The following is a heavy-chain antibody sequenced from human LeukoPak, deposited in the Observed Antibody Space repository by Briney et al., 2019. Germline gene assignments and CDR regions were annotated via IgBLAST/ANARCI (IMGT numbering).Heavy chain of an antibody. V-gene: IGHV3-48*02. CDR2: ISSSSSSTI. Sequence: GGSLRLSCAASGFTFSSYSMNWVRQAPGKGLEWVSYISSSSSSTIYYADSVKGRFTISRDNAKNSPYLQMNSLRDEDTAVYYCARDTRITGTPFDYWGQGTLVTVSS. J-gene: IGHJ4*02. CDR3: ARDTRITGTPFDY. D-gene: IGHD1-7*01. CDR1: GFTFSSYS.